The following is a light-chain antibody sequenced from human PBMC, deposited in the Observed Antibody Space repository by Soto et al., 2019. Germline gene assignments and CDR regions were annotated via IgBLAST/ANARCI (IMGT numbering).Light chain of an antibody. V-gene: IGKV3-15*01. J-gene: IGKJ2*01. CDR1: QSVASY. CDR3: QQYHNWPPQYT. CDR2: GAS. Sequence: EIVMTQSPASLSVSPGDGVTLSCRASQSVASYVAWYQQKPGQGPRLLIHGASTRAVGVPARFSGSGSGTDFTLTISSLQSEDFAVYYCQQYHNWPPQYTFGQGTKLQIK.